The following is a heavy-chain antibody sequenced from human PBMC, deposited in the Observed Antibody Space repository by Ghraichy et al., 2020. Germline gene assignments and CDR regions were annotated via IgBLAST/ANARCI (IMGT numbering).Heavy chain of an antibody. Sequence: LTYAVSGFTLSSHWMHWVRQAPGKGLVWVSRIHPDGSDTTYADSVKGRFTISRDNAENMVYLQMNSLRAEDAAVYYCVRDRTVAGTGPHFDYWGQGTLVTVSS. J-gene: IGHJ4*02. CDR1: GFTLSSHW. V-gene: IGHV3-74*01. CDR3: VRDRTVAGTGPHFDY. D-gene: IGHD6-13*01. CDR2: IHPDGSDT.